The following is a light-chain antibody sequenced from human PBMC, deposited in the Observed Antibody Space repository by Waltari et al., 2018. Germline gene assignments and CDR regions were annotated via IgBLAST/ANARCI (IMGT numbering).Light chain of an antibody. CDR1: LSVSIY. Sequence: DIQMTQASSSLSASVGDRVNITCRASLSVSIYLNWYQQKPGKAPNLLIYATSALQTGVPSRFSGSGSGTDFTLTITNLQPEDFGIYYCQQTYDTPLTFGAGTKVQLK. CDR2: ATS. J-gene: IGKJ4*01. CDR3: QQTYDTPLT. V-gene: IGKV1-39*01.